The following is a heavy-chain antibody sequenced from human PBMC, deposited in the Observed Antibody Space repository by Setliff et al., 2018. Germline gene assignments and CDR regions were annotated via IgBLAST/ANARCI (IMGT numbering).Heavy chain of an antibody. J-gene: IGHJ4*02. V-gene: IGHV4-34*01. CDR1: GGSFSGYY. D-gene: IGHD6-19*01. Sequence: SETLSLTCAVYGGSFSGYYWSWIRQPPGKGLEWIGEINHSGSTNYNPSLKSRVTISVDTSKNQFSLKLSSVTAADTAVYYCARVQEQWLVAAPFDYWGQGTLVTVSS. CDR2: INHSGST. CDR3: ARVQEQWLVAAPFDY.